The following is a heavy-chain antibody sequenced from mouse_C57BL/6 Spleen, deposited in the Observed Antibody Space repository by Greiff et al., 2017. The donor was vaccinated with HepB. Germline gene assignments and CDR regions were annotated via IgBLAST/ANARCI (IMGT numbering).Heavy chain of an antibody. CDR2: TNPTNGRT. D-gene: IGHD1-1*01. J-gene: IGHJ2*01. CDR1: GYTFTSYW. CDR3: ARIKKIVATYLDY. V-gene: IGHV1S81*02. Sequence: QVQLQQSGAELVKAGASVKMSCKASGYTFTSYWMHWVKQRLGQGLEWFAETNPTNGRTYYNEKFKSKATLTVDKSSSTAYMLLSAPTFEDSAVYYCARIKKIVATYLDYWGQGTTLTGSS.